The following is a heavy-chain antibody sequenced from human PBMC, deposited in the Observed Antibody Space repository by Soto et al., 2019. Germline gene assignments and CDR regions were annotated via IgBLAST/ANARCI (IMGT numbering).Heavy chain of an antibody. J-gene: IGHJ4*02. D-gene: IGHD3-10*01. CDR1: GFTFSSSA. CDR3: AKCGLLRSGSYYLDY. CDR2: ISGSGGST. Sequence: GGSLRLSCAASGFTFSSSAMSWVRQSPGKGLEWVSAISGSGGSTYYADSVKGRFTISRDNSKNTLYLQMNSLRVEDTAIYYCAKCGLLRSGSYYLDYWGQGTLVTVSS. V-gene: IGHV3-23*01.